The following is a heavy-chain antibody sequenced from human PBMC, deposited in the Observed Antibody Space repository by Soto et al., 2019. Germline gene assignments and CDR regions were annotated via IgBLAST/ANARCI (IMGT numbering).Heavy chain of an antibody. J-gene: IGHJ4*02. Sequence: GGSLRLSCAASGFTFSSYAMSWVRQAPGKGLEWVSAISGSGGSTYYADSVKGRFTISRDNFKNTLYLQMHSLRAEDAAVYYCAKDSLGYGIDYWGQGTQVTVSS. CDR2: ISGSGGST. CDR3: AKDSLGYGIDY. V-gene: IGHV3-23*01. D-gene: IGHD5-12*01. CDR1: GFTFSSYA.